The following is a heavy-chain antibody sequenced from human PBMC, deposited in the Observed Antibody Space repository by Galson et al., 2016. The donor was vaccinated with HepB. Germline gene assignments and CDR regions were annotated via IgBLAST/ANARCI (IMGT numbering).Heavy chain of an antibody. CDR1: GFTFSDSA. CDR2: IRSKANTYAT. J-gene: IGHJ4*02. V-gene: IGHV3-73*01. CDR3: TGRRASDGKGETVDN. D-gene: IGHD1-26*01. Sequence: SLRLSCAASGFTFSDSAMHWVRQASGRGLEWVGRIRSKANTYATADAASVKGRFTIPRDDSKNTAYLQMNSLKTEDTAVYYCTGRRASDGKGETVDNWGQGILVTVSS.